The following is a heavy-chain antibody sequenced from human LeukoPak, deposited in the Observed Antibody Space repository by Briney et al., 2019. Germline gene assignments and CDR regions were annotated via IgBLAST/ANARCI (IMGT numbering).Heavy chain of an antibody. D-gene: IGHD5-18*01. CDR2: IIPMFGTP. CDR1: GVIFSSYA. Sequence: SVKVSCKASGVIFSSYAITWVRQAPGQGLEWMGGIIPMFGTPNYAQKFQGRVTITADESTNTAYMELSSLTYEDTAMYYCARDGDTAMVSFYDIWGQGTKVIVSS. J-gene: IGHJ3*02. V-gene: IGHV1-69*13. CDR3: ARDGDTAMVSFYDI.